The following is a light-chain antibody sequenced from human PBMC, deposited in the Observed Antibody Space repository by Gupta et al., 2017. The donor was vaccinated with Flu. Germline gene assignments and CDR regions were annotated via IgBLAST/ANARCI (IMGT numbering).Light chain of an antibody. J-gene: IGKJ5*01. Sequence: DIQMTQSPSSLSASIGDRVTITCQASQDISKYLNWYQQKAGKAPKLLIYDASNLETGVPSRFSGSGSGTHFTFTTSSLQPEDIATYYCQQYDNPSITFGQGTRLDIK. CDR3: QQYDNPSIT. V-gene: IGKV1-33*01. CDR2: DAS. CDR1: QDISKY.